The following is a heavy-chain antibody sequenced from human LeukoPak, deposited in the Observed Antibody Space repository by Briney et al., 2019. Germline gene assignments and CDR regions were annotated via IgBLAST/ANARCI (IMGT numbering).Heavy chain of an antibody. Sequence: SETLSLTCTVSGGSISSSNYYWGWIRQRPGKGLEWIGSIYYSGSTYYNPSRKGRVTVSVDTSKNQFSLKLSSVTAADTAVYYCARVLRGAFHIWRQETMVTVPS. V-gene: IGHV4-39*07. CDR1: GGSISSSNYY. J-gene: IGHJ3*02. CDR2: IYYSGST. CDR3: ARVLRGAFHI.